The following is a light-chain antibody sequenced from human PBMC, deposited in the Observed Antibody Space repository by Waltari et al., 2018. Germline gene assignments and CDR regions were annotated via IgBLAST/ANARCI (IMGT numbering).Light chain of an antibody. CDR2: EAT. J-gene: IGLJ1*01. V-gene: IGLV2-23*01. Sequence: SALTQPASVSGSPGQSITIPCTGTSSDIGRFNSVPWYQAHPGKPPKLIIYEATKRPSGVSDRFSGSKSGNTASLTISGLQADDEADYSCCSYAGGAAYVFGTGTRVSVL. CDR1: SSDIGRFNS. CDR3: CSYAGGAAYV.